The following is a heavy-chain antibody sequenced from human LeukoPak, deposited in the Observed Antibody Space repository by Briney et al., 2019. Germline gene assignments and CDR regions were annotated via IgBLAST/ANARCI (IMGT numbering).Heavy chain of an antibody. D-gene: IGHD5-24*01. Sequence: SETLSLTCTVSGGSISSYYWSWIRQPPGKGLEGIGYIYTSGSTNYNPSLKSRVTISVDTSKNQFSLKLSSVTAADTAVYYCASTDGYNYGYWGQGTLVTVSS. V-gene: IGHV4-4*09. CDR3: ASTDGYNYGY. CDR1: GGSISSYY. J-gene: IGHJ4*02. CDR2: IYTSGST.